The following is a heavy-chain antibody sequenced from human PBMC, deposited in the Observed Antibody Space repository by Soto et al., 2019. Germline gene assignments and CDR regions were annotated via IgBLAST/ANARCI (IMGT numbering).Heavy chain of an antibody. CDR2: LNAGNGNT. Sequence: QVQLVQPGAEVKKPGASVKVSCKASGYAFTNYAMHWVRQAPGQRLEWMGWLNAGNGNTKYSQKFQGRVTITRDTSASTAYMELSSLKSEDTAVYYCARVADGSSWGYYFDYWGQGTLVTVSS. J-gene: IGHJ4*02. CDR1: GYAFTNYA. CDR3: ARVADGSSWGYYFDY. V-gene: IGHV1-3*01. D-gene: IGHD6-13*01.